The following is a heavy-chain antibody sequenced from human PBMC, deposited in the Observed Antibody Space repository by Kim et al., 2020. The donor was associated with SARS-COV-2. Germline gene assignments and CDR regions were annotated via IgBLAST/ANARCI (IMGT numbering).Heavy chain of an antibody. CDR1: GGTFSSYA. CDR3: ARPDRSTYYYGSGSYYIFDY. Sequence: SVKVSCKASGGTFSSYAISWVRQAPGQGLEWMGGIIPIFGTANYAQKFQGRVTITADESTSTAYMELSSLRSEDTAVYYCARPDRSTYYYGSGSYYIFDYWGQGTLVTVSS. V-gene: IGHV1-69*13. J-gene: IGHJ4*02. D-gene: IGHD3-10*01. CDR2: IIPIFGTA.